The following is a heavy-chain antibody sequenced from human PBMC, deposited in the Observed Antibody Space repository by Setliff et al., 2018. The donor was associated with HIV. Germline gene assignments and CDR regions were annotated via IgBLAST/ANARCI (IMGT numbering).Heavy chain of an antibody. V-gene: IGHV1-69*06. CDR2: IIPMFGTA. J-gene: IGHJ1*01. Sequence: SVKVSCKASGDTFSSYAISWVRQAPGQGLEWMGRIIPMFGTANYAQKFQGRVTITADKSTSTAYMELSSLRSEDTAVYYCASPPTYSRWYVRSGGITAEYFQHWGQGTLVTVSS. CDR3: ASPPTYSRWYVRSGGITAEYFQH. D-gene: IGHD6-13*01. CDR1: GDTFSSYA.